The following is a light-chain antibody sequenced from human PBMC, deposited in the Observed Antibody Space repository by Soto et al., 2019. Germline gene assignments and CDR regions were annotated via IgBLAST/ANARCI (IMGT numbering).Light chain of an antibody. CDR1: QSISSR. CDR3: QHYNSYPLT. CDR2: KAS. V-gene: IGKV1-5*03. J-gene: IGKJ4*01. Sequence: DIQMTQSPSTLSASVGDRVIITCRASQSISSRLAWYQQKPGKAPKLLIYKASSLHSGVPSRFSGSGSGTEFTLTISSLQPDDFATYYCQHYNSYPLTFGRGTKVEIK.